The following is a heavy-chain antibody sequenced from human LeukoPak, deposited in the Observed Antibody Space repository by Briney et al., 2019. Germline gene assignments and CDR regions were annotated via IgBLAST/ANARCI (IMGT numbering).Heavy chain of an antibody. CDR1: GFTFSSYA. V-gene: IGHV3-30*04. Sequence: GRSLRLSCAASGFTFSSYAMHWVRQAPGKGLEWVAVISYDGSNKYYADSVKGRFTISRDNAKNTLYLQMNSLSVEDTAVYYCASLVVTDDWAFDIWGQGTMVTVSS. CDR3: ASLVVTDDWAFDI. J-gene: IGHJ3*02. CDR2: ISYDGSNK. D-gene: IGHD2-21*02.